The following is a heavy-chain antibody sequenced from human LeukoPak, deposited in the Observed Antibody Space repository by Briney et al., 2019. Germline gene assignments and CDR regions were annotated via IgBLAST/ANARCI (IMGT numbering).Heavy chain of an antibody. J-gene: IGHJ5*02. CDR1: GFIFSDYS. Sequence: GGSLRLSCTASGFIFSDYSMTWVRQAPGKGLEWVSTIRKNGGGTYYADSVKGRFTISRDNSKNTVFLEMNSLRAEDTAVYYCSKGGYATYFGPWGQGILVTVSS. CDR2: IRKNGGGT. D-gene: IGHD2-15*01. CDR3: SKGGYATYFGP. V-gene: IGHV3-23*01.